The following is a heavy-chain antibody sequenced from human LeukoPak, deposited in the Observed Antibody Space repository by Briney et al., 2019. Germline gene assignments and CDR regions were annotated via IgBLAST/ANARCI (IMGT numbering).Heavy chain of an antibody. CDR1: GGTFSSYA. V-gene: IGHV1-69*06. J-gene: IGHJ6*04. Sequence: SVKVSCKASGGTFSSYAISWVRQAPGQGLEWMGGIIPIFGTANYAQKFQGRVTITPDKSTSTAYMELSSLRSEDTAVYYCARDYNDILTGFTIWYYYGTDVWGKGTTVTVSS. D-gene: IGHD3-9*01. CDR3: ARDYNDILTGFTIWYYYGTDV. CDR2: IIPIFGTA.